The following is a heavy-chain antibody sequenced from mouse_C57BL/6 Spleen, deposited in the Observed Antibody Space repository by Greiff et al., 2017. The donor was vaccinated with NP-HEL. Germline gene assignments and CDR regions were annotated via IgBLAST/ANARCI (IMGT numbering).Heavy chain of an antibody. D-gene: IGHD1-1*01. CDR1: GFTFSSYT. J-gene: IGHJ2*01. CDR3: ARLRGFITTVVEYFDY. V-gene: IGHV5-9*01. CDR2: ISGGGGNT. Sequence: EVMLVESGGGLVKPGGSLKLSCAASGFTFSSYTMSWVRQTPEKRLEWVATISGGGGNTYYPDSVKGRFTISRDNAKNTLYLQMSSLRSEDTALYYCARLRGFITTVVEYFDYWGQGTTLTVSS.